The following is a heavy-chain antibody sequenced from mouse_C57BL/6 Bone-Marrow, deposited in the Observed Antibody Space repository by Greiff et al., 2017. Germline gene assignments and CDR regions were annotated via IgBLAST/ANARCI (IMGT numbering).Heavy chain of an antibody. Sequence: EVLLVESGGDLVKPGGSLKLSCAASGFTFSSYGMSWVRQTPDKRLEWVATISSGGSYTYYPDSVKGRFTISRDNAKNTLYLQMSSLKSEDTAMYYYAVYGSMWFAYWGQGTLVTVSA. J-gene: IGHJ3*01. CDR1: GFTFSSYG. D-gene: IGHD1-1*01. CDR3: AVYGSMWFAY. CDR2: ISSGGSYT. V-gene: IGHV5-6*01.